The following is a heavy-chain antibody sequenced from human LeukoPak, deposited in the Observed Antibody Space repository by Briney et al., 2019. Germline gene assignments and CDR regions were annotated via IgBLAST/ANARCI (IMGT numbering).Heavy chain of an antibody. V-gene: IGHV3-23*01. CDR1: GFTFSSYA. Sequence: GGPLRLSCAASGFTFSSYAMIWVRQAPGKGLEWVSYISCSDWSKYYADSVKGRFTVSRDNSKNTLYLQMNSLRAEDTAVYYCARKFRDYCSDTSSQINFDYWGQGTLVTVSS. CDR2: ISCSDWSK. J-gene: IGHJ4*02. D-gene: IGHD2-2*01. CDR3: ARKFRDYCSDTSSQINFDY.